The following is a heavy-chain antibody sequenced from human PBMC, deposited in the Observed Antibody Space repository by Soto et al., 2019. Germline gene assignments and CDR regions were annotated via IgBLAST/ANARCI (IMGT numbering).Heavy chain of an antibody. J-gene: IGHJ4*02. D-gene: IGHD3-22*01. V-gene: IGHV4-39*01. CDR1: GGSISSSSYC. Sequence: SETLSLTCTVSGGSISSSSYCWGWIRQPPGKGLEWIGSIYYSGSTYYDPSLKSRVTISVDTSKNQFSLKLSSVTAADTAVYYCARQNFDSSGYYPYYFDYWGQGTLVTVSS. CDR2: IYYSGST. CDR3: ARQNFDSSGYYPYYFDY.